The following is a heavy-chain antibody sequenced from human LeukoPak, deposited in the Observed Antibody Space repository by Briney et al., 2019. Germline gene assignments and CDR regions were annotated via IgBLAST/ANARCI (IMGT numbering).Heavy chain of an antibody. CDR3: ATAILFSIVVVPAASLDY. Sequence: ASVKVSCKVSGYTLTELSMHWVRQAPGKGLEWMGGFDPEDGETIYAQKFQGRVTMTEDTSTDTAYMELSSLRSEDTAVYYCATAILFSIVVVPAASLDYWGQGTLVTVSS. D-gene: IGHD2-2*01. J-gene: IGHJ4*02. V-gene: IGHV1-24*01. CDR2: FDPEDGET. CDR1: GYTLTELS.